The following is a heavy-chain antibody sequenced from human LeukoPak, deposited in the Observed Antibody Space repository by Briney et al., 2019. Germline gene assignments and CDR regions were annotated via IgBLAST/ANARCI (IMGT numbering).Heavy chain of an antibody. CDR1: GFIFSSYA. V-gene: IGHV3-23*01. D-gene: IGHD2-8*01. CDR2: ISGSGGNT. Sequence: GGSLRLSCAASGFIFSSYAMSWVRQAPGKGLEWVSGISGSGGNTFYADSVKGRFTISRDNSKSTLSLQMNSLRAEDTAVYYCAREMGVVLMVYALDYWGQGNLVTVSS. J-gene: IGHJ4*02. CDR3: AREMGVVLMVYALDY.